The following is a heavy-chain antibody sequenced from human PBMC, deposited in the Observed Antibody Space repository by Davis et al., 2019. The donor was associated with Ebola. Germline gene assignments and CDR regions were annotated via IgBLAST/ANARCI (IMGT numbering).Heavy chain of an antibody. Sequence: PGGSLRLSCEASGFTFSSYWMSWVRQAPGKGLEWVGRIKSKTDGGTTDYAAPVKGRFTISRDDSKNTLYLQMNSLRAEDTAVYYCAKDSFFEDIVILPGVRDYWGQGTLVTVSS. CDR1: GFTFSSYW. CDR3: AKDSFFEDIVILPGVRDY. J-gene: IGHJ4*02. V-gene: IGHV3-15*01. D-gene: IGHD2-2*01. CDR2: IKSKTDGGTT.